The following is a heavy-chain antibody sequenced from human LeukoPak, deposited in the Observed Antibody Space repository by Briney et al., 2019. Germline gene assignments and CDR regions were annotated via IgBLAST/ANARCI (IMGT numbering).Heavy chain of an antibody. J-gene: IGHJ1*01. CDR3: ARGGSTSSSSHFHH. CDR2: IWYDGSNK. V-gene: IGHV3-33*01. CDR1: GFTFSSYG. D-gene: IGHD6-6*01. Sequence: GGSLRLSCAASGFTFSSYGMHWVRQAPGKGLEWVAVIWYDGSNKYSADSVKGRFTISRDNSKNTLYLQMNSLRAEDTAAYYCARGGSTSSSSHFHHWGQGTLVTVSS.